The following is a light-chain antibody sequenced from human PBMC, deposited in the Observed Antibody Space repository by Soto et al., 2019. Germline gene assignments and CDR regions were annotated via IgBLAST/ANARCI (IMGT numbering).Light chain of an antibody. CDR3: QQYNNWHTWT. V-gene: IGKV3-15*01. CDR2: GAS. J-gene: IGKJ1*01. Sequence: EIAMTQSPATLSVSPGEGATVSWRASQSVSSKLAWYQQKPGQAPRLLTYGASTRATGIPARFSGSGSGTEFTLTISSLKSEDFAVYYCQQYNNWHTWTFGHGTKVDIK. CDR1: QSVSSK.